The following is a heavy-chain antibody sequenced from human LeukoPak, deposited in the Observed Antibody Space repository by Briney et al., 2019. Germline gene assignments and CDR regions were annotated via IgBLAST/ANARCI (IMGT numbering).Heavy chain of an antibody. CDR3: ARHQGGMDV. CDR1: GYSFTTYW. Sequence: ASVKVSCKGSGYSFTTYWVAWVRQMPGKGLEWMGMISPGDFDTRYSPSFKGQVTISADKSISTAYLQWGSLKASDTAIYYCARHQGGMDVWGQGTTVTVSS. V-gene: IGHV5-51*01. CDR2: ISPGDFDT. J-gene: IGHJ6*02.